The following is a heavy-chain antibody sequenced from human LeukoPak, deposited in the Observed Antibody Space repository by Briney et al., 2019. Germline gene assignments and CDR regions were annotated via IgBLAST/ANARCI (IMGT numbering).Heavy chain of an antibody. V-gene: IGHV3-23*01. Sequence: QTGGSLRLSCAASGFTFSSYGMTWVRQAPGKGLELVSSLNGSGGSSYYAASVKGRFTSPGHNSKIPVSQQMNSRRDEETAIYNGAKDFSWFGECPTAFENWGQGTMVTGSS. CDR2: LNGSGGSS. D-gene: IGHD3-10*01. CDR1: GFTFSSYG. CDR3: AKDFSWFGECPTAFEN. J-gene: IGHJ3*02.